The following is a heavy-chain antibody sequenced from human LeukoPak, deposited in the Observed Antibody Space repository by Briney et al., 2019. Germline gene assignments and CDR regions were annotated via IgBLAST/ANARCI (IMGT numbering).Heavy chain of an antibody. Sequence: GGSLRLSCTASGFTLSDYHMSWIRQAPGRGLEWVSYISSSGNPIHYADSVRGRFTISRDNAKNSLYLHMNSLRAEDAAVYYCARSTDGSGSYYYYGMDVWGQGTTVTVSS. D-gene: IGHD3-10*01. V-gene: IGHV3-11*01. CDR2: ISSSGNPI. J-gene: IGHJ6*02. CDR1: GFTLSDYH. CDR3: ARSTDGSGSYYYYGMDV.